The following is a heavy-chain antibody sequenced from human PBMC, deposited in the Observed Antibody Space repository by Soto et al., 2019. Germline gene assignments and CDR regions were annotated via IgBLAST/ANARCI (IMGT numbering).Heavy chain of an antibody. D-gene: IGHD6-19*01. J-gene: IGHJ6*02. Sequence: PSETLSLTCAVYGGSFSSYYWGWIRQPPGKGLEWIGSIYYSGSTYYNPSLKSRVTISVDTSKNQFSLKLSSVTAADTAVYYCARQAGSSGIYYYYGMDVWGQGTTVTVSS. CDR1: GGSFSSYY. V-gene: IGHV4-39*01. CDR3: ARQAGSSGIYYYYGMDV. CDR2: IYYSGST.